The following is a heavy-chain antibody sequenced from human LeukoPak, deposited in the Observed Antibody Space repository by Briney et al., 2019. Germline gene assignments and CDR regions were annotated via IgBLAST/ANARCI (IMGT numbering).Heavy chain of an antibody. CDR2: INVYNGNT. D-gene: IGHD3-3*01. J-gene: IGHJ6*03. CDR1: VYTFTSYG. Sequence: ASVKVSRKPSVYTFTSYGIRWVRQAPGQGVGWMGWINVYNGNTNYAQKLQGRVTITTDTFTSTAYMELRSLRSDDTAVYYCARDGFLEWLLFESYMDVWGKGTTVTVSS. V-gene: IGHV1-18*01. CDR3: ARDGFLEWLLFESYMDV.